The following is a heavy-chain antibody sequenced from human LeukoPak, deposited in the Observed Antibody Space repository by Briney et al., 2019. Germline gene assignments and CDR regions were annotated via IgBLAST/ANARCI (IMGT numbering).Heavy chain of an antibody. CDR2: INCYGGRT. Sequence: GGPLTLSCGASGFPFGNYWMHWVRQAPGKGLVWVSHINCYGGRTTYADSVKCRFTIFTDNAKNTLYLQMNSLRAEDTDIHYCAKTYYSHISDYSYDNHFDIWGQGTMVTVSS. J-gene: IGHJ3*02. D-gene: IGHD3-22*01. CDR1: GFPFGNYW. CDR3: AKTYYSHISDYSYDNHFDI. V-gene: IGHV3-74*03.